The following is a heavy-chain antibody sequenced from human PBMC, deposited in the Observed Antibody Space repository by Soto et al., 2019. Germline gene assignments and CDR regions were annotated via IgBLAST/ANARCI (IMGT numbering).Heavy chain of an antibody. J-gene: IGHJ5*02. V-gene: IGHV4-59*01. Sequence: SETLCLTCTVSGGSISSYYWSWIRQPPGKGLEWIGYIYYSGSTNYNPSLKSRVTISVDTSKNQFSLKLSSVTAADTAVYYCARAVIPAYCSSTSCYVDWFDPWGQGTLVTAPQ. CDR1: GGSISSYY. CDR3: ARAVIPAYCSSTSCYVDWFDP. D-gene: IGHD2-2*01. CDR2: IYYSGST.